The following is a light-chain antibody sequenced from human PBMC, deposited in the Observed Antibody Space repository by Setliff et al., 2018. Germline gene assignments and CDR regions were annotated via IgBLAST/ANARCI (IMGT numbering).Light chain of an antibody. Sequence: ALAQPRSVSGSPGQSVTISCSGTSSDVGGYNLVSWFQQHPGKAPKLMIYDVTKRPAGVPVRFSGSKSGNTASLTISGLQPEDETDYYCWSYAGDYTWVFGGGTKVTVL. CDR3: WSYAGDYTWV. CDR2: DVT. J-gene: IGLJ3*02. V-gene: IGLV2-11*01. CDR1: SSDVGGYNL.